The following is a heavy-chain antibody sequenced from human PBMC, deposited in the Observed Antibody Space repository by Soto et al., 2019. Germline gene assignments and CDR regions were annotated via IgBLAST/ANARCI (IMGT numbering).Heavy chain of an antibody. J-gene: IGHJ4*02. CDR2: IWYDGSNK. Sequence: QVQLVESGGGVVQPGRSLRLSCAASGFTFSSYGMHWVRQAPGKGLEWVAVIWYDGSNKYYADSVKGRFTISRDNSKNTLYLQMISLRAEDTAVYYCARDLPGYYFDYWGQGTLVTVSS. V-gene: IGHV3-33*01. CDR3: ARDLPGYYFDY. CDR1: GFTFSSYG.